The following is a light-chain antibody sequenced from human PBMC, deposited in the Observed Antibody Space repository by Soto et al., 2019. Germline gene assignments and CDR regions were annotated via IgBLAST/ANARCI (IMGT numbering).Light chain of an antibody. V-gene: IGKV3-20*01. CDR1: HSFSSNH. Sequence: DILLSHSPGTLCLSPGERATLSCRSSHSFSSNHLAWYQQKPGQAPRLLIYGGSSRATGIPVRFSGSGSETDFNLTITRLEPEDSALSYCQPYSRSRRFGKGTXVEIK. CDR2: GGS. J-gene: IGKJ1*01. CDR3: QPYSRSRR.